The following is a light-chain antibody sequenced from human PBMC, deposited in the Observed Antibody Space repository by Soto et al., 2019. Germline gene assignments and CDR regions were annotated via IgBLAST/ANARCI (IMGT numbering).Light chain of an antibody. V-gene: IGKV2-28*01. CDR1: ESLLHSNGYNY. CDR3: MQALRTWT. Sequence: DIVMTQSPLSPPVTPGEPASISCRSSESLLHSNGYNYLDWYLQKPGQSPQLLIYLGSNRASGVPDRFSGSGSGTDFTLKSSRVEAEDVGVYYCMQALRTWTFGQGTKVEIK. CDR2: LGS. J-gene: IGKJ1*01.